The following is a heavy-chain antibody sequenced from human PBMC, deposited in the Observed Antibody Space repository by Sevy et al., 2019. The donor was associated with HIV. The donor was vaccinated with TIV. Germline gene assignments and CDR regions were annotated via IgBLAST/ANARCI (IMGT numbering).Heavy chain of an antibody. CDR2: IKQDGSEK. CDR3: ARPLGDFWSGYYALDYFDY. D-gene: IGHD3-3*01. Sequence: GGSLRLSCAASGFTFSSYWMSWVRQAPGKGLELVANIKQDGSEKYYVDSVKGRFTISRDNAKNSLYLQMNSLRAEDTAVYYCARPLGDFWSGYYALDYFDYWGQGTLVTVSS. V-gene: IGHV3-7*01. J-gene: IGHJ4*02. CDR1: GFTFSSYW.